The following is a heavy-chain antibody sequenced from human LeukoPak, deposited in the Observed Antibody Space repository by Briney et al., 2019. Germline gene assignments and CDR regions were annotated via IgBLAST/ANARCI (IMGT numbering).Heavy chain of an antibody. Sequence: GGSLRLSCAASGFTFSSYWMSWVRQAPGKGLEWVANIKQDGSEKYYVDSVKGRFTLSRDNAKNSLYLQMDSLRADDTAVYYCARLSPVTIIVVSYWYFDLWGRGTLVTVSS. V-gene: IGHV3-7*01. CDR1: GFTFSSYW. CDR2: IKQDGSEK. D-gene: IGHD3-22*01. CDR3: ARLSPVTIIVVSYWYFDL. J-gene: IGHJ2*01.